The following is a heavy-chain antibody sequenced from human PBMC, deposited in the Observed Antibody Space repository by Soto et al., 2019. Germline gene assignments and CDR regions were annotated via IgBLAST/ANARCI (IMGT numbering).Heavy chain of an antibody. D-gene: IGHD5-12*01. V-gene: IGHV3-30*18. CDR1: GFTFSSSG. CDR2: ISYDGTTK. J-gene: IGHJ5*02. CDR3: VKDFLEMATLVDH. Sequence: LRLSCAASGFTFSSSGMHWVRQAPGKGLEWVAVISYDGTTKNYADSVKGRFTISRDNSKNTLNLQMNSLRTEDTAVYYCVKDFLEMATLVDHWGQGXRVTVHS.